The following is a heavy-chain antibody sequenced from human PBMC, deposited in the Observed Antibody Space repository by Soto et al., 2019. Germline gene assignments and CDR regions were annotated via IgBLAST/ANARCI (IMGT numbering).Heavy chain of an antibody. V-gene: IGHV4-59*01. CDR3: ARGEDAFFYYGLDV. CDR1: GGSITSSY. CDR2: IYDTGISGYTPSP. J-gene: IGHJ6*02. Sequence: SETLSLTCTVSGGSITSSYWSWIRRPPGKGLEWVAYIYDTGISGYTPSPSYNPSLKNRLTLWVDTSKTHFSLKLTSVTAADTAVYYCARGEDAFFYYGLDVWGQGITVTVSS.